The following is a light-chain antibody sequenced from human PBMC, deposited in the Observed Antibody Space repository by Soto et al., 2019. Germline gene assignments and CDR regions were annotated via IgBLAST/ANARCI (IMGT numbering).Light chain of an antibody. CDR2: AAS. J-gene: IGKJ4*01. CDR3: QQSYSAS. CDR1: QSIDRY. Sequence: DIQMTQSPSSLSASVGDRVTITCRASQSIDRYLNWYQQKPGKAPKLLIYAASTLQSGVPSRFSGSGFGTDFTLTISSLLPEDFATYYCQQSYSASFGGGTKVDIK. V-gene: IGKV1-39*01.